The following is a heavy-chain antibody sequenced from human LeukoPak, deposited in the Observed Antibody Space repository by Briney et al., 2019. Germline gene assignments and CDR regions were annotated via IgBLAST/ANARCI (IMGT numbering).Heavy chain of an antibody. CDR3: ARGETAMVARYYFDY. Sequence: GGSLRLSCAASGFTFSSYSMNWVRQAPGKGLEWASSISSSSSYIYYADSVKGRFTISRDNAKNSLYLQMNSLRAEDTAVYYCARGETAMVARYYFDYWGQGTLVTVSS. CDR1: GFTFSSYS. D-gene: IGHD5-18*01. CDR2: ISSSSSYI. J-gene: IGHJ4*02. V-gene: IGHV3-21*01.